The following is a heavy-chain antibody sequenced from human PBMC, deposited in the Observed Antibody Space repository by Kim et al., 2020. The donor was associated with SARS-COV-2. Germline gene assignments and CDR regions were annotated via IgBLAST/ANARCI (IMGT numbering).Heavy chain of an antibody. J-gene: IGHJ6*01. Sequence: SETLSLTCAVYGGSFSGYYWSWIRQPPGKGLEWIGEINHSGSTNYNPSLKSRVTISVDTSKNQFSLKLSSVTAADTAVYYCARGFGGWSGAVYYYYGMDV. CDR3: ARGFGGWSGAVYYYYGMDV. CDR2: INHSGST. V-gene: IGHV4-34*01. CDR1: GGSFSGYY. D-gene: IGHD2-15*01.